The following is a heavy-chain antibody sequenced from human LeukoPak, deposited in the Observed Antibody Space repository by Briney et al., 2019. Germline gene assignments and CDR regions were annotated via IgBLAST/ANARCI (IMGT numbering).Heavy chain of an antibody. CDR3: AKDQHRYFDWLGLFDY. J-gene: IGHJ4*02. Sequence: PGGSLRLSCAASGFTFSNYAMHWVRQAPGKGLEWVSIISFDGSNKYYADSVKGRFTISRDNSKNTLYLQMNSLRAEDTAVYYCAKDQHRYFDWLGLFDYWGQGTLVTVSS. CDR1: GFTFSNYA. V-gene: IGHV3-30*18. D-gene: IGHD3-9*01. CDR2: ISFDGSNK.